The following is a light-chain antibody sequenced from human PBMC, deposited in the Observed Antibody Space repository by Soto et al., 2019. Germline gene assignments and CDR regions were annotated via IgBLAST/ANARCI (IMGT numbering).Light chain of an antibody. Sequence: EIVLTQSPGTLSLSPGERATLSCRASQSISSGYLAWYQQKPGQAPRLLIYGASSRATGIPDRFSGSGSETDFTLTISRLEPEDFAVYFCQQYGGSTLYSFGPGTKVDIK. CDR2: GAS. CDR1: QSISSGY. J-gene: IGKJ2*01. CDR3: QQYGGSTLYS. V-gene: IGKV3-20*01.